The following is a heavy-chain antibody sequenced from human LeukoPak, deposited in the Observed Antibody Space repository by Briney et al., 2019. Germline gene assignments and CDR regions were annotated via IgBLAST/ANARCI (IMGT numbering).Heavy chain of an antibody. CDR3: VRDDSTGFHYYLDV. CDR1: GGSISSGDYY. CDR2: IHFSGNT. Sequence: SETLSLTCNVSGGSISSGDYYWSWIRQPPGKGLEWIGYIHFSGNTFHNPSLQSRVTISADMSKNHLSLRLSSVTAADTAVYFCVRDDSTGFHYYLDVWGKGTTVTVSS. V-gene: IGHV4-30-4*01. D-gene: IGHD3-22*01. J-gene: IGHJ6*03.